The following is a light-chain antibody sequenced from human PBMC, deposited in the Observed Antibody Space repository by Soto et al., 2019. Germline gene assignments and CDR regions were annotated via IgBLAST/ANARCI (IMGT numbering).Light chain of an antibody. J-gene: IGKJ1*01. V-gene: IGKV3-15*01. CDR2: GAS. CDR1: QSVSSN. CDR3: QHYNNWPRT. Sequence: EIVMTQSPATLSVSPGERATLYCRASQSVSSNLAWYQQKPGQAPRLLIYGASTRATGIPARFSGSGSGTEFTLTISSLQPEDFAVYYCQHYNNWPRTFGQGTKVEIK.